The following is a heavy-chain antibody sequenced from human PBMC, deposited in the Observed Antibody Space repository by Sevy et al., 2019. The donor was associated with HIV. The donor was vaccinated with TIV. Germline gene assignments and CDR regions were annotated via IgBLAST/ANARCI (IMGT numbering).Heavy chain of an antibody. V-gene: IGHV1-69*13. Sequence: ASVKVSCKASGGTFSSYAISWVRQVPGQGLEWMGGIIPIFGTVNYAQKFQGRVTITADESTSTAYMELSSLGSEDTAVYYCARAPLDRITLVQGVVSHYYYSMDVWGQGTTVTVSS. CDR3: ARAPLDRITLVQGVVSHYYYSMDV. CDR2: IIPIFGTV. CDR1: GGTFSSYA. J-gene: IGHJ6*02. D-gene: IGHD3-10*01.